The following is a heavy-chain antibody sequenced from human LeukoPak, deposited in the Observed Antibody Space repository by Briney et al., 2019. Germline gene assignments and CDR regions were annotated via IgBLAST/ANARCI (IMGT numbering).Heavy chain of an antibody. CDR1: GFTFGDYA. J-gene: IGHJ4*02. CDR3: TRGITISGVVTQLDY. V-gene: IGHV3-49*03. D-gene: IGHD3-3*01. CDR2: IRSKAYGGTT. Sequence: GGSLRLSCTASGFTFGDYAMSWFRQAPGKGLEWVGFIRSKAYGGTTEYAASVKGRFTISRDDSKSIAYLQMNSLKTEDTAVYYCTRGITISGVVTQLDYWGQGTLVTVSS.